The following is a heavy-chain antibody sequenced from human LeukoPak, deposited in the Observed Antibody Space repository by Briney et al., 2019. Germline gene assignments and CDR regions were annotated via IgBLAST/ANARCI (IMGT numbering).Heavy chain of an antibody. Sequence: GGSLRLSCAASGFTFSSFWMIWVRQAPGKGLEWVSSITTSSSVFYADSVKGRFTISRDNAQNSLYLQMNSLRADDTAVYYCARRFDSWGRGTLVTVSS. J-gene: IGHJ4*02. CDR2: ITTSSSV. V-gene: IGHV3-48*01. CDR1: GFTFSSFW. CDR3: ARRFDS.